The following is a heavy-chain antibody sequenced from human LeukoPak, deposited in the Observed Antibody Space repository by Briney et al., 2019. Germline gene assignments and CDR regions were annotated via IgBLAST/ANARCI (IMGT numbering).Heavy chain of an antibody. Sequence: GGSLRLSCAASGFTFSNAWMSWVRQAPGKGLEWVGRIKSKTDGGTTDYAAPVKGRFTISRDDSKNTLYLQMNSLKTEDTAVYYCTTDVSPPRGAFDIWGQGTMVTVSS. CDR1: GFTFSNAW. D-gene: IGHD2-8*01. V-gene: IGHV3-15*01. CDR2: IKSKTDGGTT. J-gene: IGHJ3*02. CDR3: TTDVSPPRGAFDI.